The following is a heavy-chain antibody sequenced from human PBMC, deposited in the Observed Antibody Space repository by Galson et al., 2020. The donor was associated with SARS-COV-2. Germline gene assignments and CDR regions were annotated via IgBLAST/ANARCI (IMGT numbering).Heavy chain of an antibody. CDR3: SRREYYDSSGYYYSGDAFDS. Sequence: GGSLRLSCAASGFTFSSYSMNWVRQAPGKGLEWVSSISSSSSYIYYADSVKGRFTISRDNAKNSLYLQMHSLRAEDTAVYYCSRREYYDSSGYYYSGDAFDSWGQGTMVTVSS. CDR2: ISSSSSYI. J-gene: IGHJ3*02. D-gene: IGHD3-22*01. CDR1: GFTFSSYS. V-gene: IGHV3-21*01.